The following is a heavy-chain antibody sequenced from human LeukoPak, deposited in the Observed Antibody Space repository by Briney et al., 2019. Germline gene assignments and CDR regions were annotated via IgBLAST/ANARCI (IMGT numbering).Heavy chain of an antibody. CDR1: GGSISSGGYY. Sequence: TLETLSLTCTVSGGSISSGGYYWSWIRQHPGKGLEWIGYIYYSGSTYYNPSLKSRVTISVDTSKNQFSLKLSSVTAADTAVYYCAREGRDYDSSGYYDWFDPWGQGTLVTVSS. CDR3: AREGRDYDSSGYYDWFDP. V-gene: IGHV4-31*03. CDR2: IYYSGST. D-gene: IGHD3-22*01. J-gene: IGHJ5*02.